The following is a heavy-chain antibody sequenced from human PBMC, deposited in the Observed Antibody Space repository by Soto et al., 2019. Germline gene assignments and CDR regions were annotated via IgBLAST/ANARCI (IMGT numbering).Heavy chain of an antibody. CDR1: GYNFDTSW. D-gene: IGHD2-21*01. CDR2: IFPADSDT. CDR3: AREHVVIDEINWFDP. J-gene: IGHJ5*02. V-gene: IGHV5-51*01. Sequence: GESLKISCTVSGYNFDTSWIGWVRQMPGKGLEWMGIIFPADSDTRYSPSFQGQVTLSVDKSISTAFLQWSSLRASDTAIYYCAREHVVIDEINWFDPWGQGTQVTVAS.